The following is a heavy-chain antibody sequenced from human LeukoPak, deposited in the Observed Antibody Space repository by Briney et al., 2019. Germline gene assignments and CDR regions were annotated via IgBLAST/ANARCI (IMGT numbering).Heavy chain of an antibody. CDR1: GITFSNFA. D-gene: IGHD5-18*01. CDR2: ISGSAHKI. Sequence: GGSLRLSCVASGITFSNFAVSWVRQAPEKGLDWVSVISGSAHKIRYADSVKGRFTISRDNSENIVYLQMNNLRAEDTAVYYCAGRVTGYSSGYVHWGQETLVTVSS. V-gene: IGHV3-23*01. J-gene: IGHJ4*02. CDR3: AGRVTGYSSGYVH.